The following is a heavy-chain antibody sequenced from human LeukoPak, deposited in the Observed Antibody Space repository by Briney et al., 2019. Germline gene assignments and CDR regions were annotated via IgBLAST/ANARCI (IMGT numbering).Heavy chain of an antibody. CDR1: GFTFSSYW. V-gene: IGHV3-7*01. J-gene: IGHJ4*02. CDR3: ARIGYSSSSLDY. D-gene: IGHD6-13*01. CDR2: IKQDGSEK. Sequence: GGSLRLSCAASGFTFSSYWMSWVRQAPGKGLEWVANIKQDGSEKYYVDSVKGRFTISRDNAKNSVYLQVNSLRVEDTAVYFCARIGYSSSSLDYWGQGTPVTVSS.